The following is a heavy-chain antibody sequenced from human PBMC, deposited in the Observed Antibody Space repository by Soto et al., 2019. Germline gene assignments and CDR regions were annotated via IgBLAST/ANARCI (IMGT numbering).Heavy chain of an antibody. Sequence: GSLILSCAASGXTLSNAGMGWVRQAPGKGLEWVGTTKSKTDGGKKDYAATVKGSFNISRDDQKNPLYLQMNRPKTEDTAVYYCTTSPSMDLSFDYWGQGNLVTVS. D-gene: IGHD3-10*01. CDR3: TTSPSMDLSFDY. J-gene: IGHJ4*02. V-gene: IGHV3-15*01. CDR1: GXTLSNAG. CDR2: TKSKTDGGKK.